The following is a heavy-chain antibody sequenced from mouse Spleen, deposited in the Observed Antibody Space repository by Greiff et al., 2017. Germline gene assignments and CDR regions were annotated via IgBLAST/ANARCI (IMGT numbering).Heavy chain of an antibody. D-gene: IGHD1-1*01. CDR3: ARWGTTVVAPHYYAMDY. Sequence: VQLQQPGAELVKPGASVKLSCKASGYTFTSYWMHWVKQRPGQGLEWIGMIHPNSGSTNYNEKFKSKATLTVDKSSSTAYMQLSSLTSEDSAVYYCARWGTTVVAPHYYAMDYWGQGTSVTVSS. CDR2: IHPNSGST. J-gene: IGHJ4*01. CDR1: GYTFTSYW. V-gene: IGHV1-64*01.